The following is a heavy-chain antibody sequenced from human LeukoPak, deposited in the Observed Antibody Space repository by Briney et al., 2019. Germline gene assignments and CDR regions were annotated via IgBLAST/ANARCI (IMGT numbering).Heavy chain of an antibody. CDR2: VSASGGST. CDR3: AINTVSLASDF. Sequence: GGSLRLSCAASGFTFSTYAMSWVRQAPGKGLEWVSTVSASGGSTYYADSVKGRFTISRDNSKNTLYLQMNSLGAEDTAMYYCAINTVSLASDFWGQGTMVTVSS. J-gene: IGHJ3*01. V-gene: IGHV3-23*01. D-gene: IGHD4-17*01. CDR1: GFTFSTYA.